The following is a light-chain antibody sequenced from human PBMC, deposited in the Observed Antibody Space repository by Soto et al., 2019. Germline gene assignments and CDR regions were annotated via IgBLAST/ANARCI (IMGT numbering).Light chain of an antibody. Sequence: EIVLTQSPATLSLSPGERATLSCRASQSVSSYLAWYQQKPGQAPRLLIYDASNRATGIPARFSGSGSGTDFTLTSSSLEPEDFAVYYCQQRSNWPPSITFCQGTRLEIK. CDR3: QQRSNWPPSIT. CDR1: QSVSSY. J-gene: IGKJ5*01. V-gene: IGKV3-11*01. CDR2: DAS.